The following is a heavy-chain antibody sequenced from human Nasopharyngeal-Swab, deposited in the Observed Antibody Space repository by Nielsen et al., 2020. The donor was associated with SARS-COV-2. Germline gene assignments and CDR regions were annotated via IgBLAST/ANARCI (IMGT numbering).Heavy chain of an antibody. V-gene: IGHV1-69*06. CDR3: ATSPPGDGDYVIGY. D-gene: IGHD4-17*01. J-gene: IGHJ4*02. CDR2: IIPIFGTA. Sequence: SVKVSCKASGGTFSSYAISWVRQAPGQGLEWMGGIIPIFGTANYAQKFQGRVTMTEDTSTDTAYMELSSLRSEDTAVYYCATSPPGDGDYVIGYWGQGTLVTVSS. CDR1: GGTFSSYA.